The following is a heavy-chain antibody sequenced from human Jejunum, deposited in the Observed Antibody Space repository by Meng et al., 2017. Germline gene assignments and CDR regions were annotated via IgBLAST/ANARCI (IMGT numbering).Heavy chain of an antibody. V-gene: IGHV4-34*01. CDR3: VRGRDPMVVGELDP. J-gene: IGHJ5*02. CDR2: INQNGRT. CDR1: GGSFNSYF. Sequence: QVHLRQWAAGLLKPSETLSLTFGVYGGSFNSYFWNWIRQPPGKGLEWIGEINQNGRTDYNPSLESRVTISMDKSKKEFSLRLASVTAADTALYYCVRGRDPMVVGELDPWGQGTLVTVSS. D-gene: IGHD2-15*01.